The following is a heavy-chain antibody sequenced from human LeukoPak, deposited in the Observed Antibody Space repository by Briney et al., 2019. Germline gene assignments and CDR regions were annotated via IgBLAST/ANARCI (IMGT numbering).Heavy chain of an antibody. Sequence: GSVKIFCKASGYRFTSYYVNWVRQAPGQGLEWMGIINPNGGGTTYTGKFQGRVTMTRDTSTSTVYMELSSLRPDDTAVYYCARDPISSNWPRGHFFDPWGQGTLVTVSS. CDR2: INPNGGGT. V-gene: IGHV1-46*01. CDR1: GYRFTSYY. J-gene: IGHJ5*02. CDR3: ARDPISSNWPRGHFFDP. D-gene: IGHD3-3*02.